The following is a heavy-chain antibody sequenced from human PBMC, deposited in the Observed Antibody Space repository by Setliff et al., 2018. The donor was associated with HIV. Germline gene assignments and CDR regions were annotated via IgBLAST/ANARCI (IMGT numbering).Heavy chain of an antibody. D-gene: IGHD2-15*01. CDR2: IIAMFGTA. Sequence: SVKVSCKASGGTFSTYVITWVRQAPGQGLEWMGGIIAMFGTANYAPRFQDRVKITADESTSTAYMEPSSLRSGDTAVYYCARSLRYCSGETCYSDWVYDPFDIWGQGTVVTVSS. J-gene: IGHJ3*02. CDR1: GGTFSTYV. CDR3: ARSLRYCSGETCYSDWVYDPFDI. V-gene: IGHV1-69*13.